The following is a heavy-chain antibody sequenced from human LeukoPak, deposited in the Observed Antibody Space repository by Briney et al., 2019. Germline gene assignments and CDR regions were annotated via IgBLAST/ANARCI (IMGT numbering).Heavy chain of an antibody. D-gene: IGHD2-2*01. V-gene: IGHV4-34*01. J-gene: IGHJ5*02. CDR3: ARPGYCSSTSCFNGRGWFDP. CDR1: GGSFSGYY. CDR2: INHSGST. Sequence: SETLSLTCAVYGGSFSGYYWSWIRQPPGKGLEWIGEINHSGSTNYNPSLKSRVTISVDTSKNQCSLKLSSVTAADTAVYYCARPGYCSSTSCFNGRGWFDPWGQGTLVTVSS.